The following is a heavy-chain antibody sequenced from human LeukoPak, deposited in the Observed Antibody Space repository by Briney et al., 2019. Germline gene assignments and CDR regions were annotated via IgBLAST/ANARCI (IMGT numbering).Heavy chain of an antibody. CDR2: ISGSGGST. CDR1: GFTFSSYA. V-gene: IGHV3-23*01. J-gene: IGHJ4*02. Sequence: PGGSLRLSCAASGFTFSSYAMSWVRQAPGKGLEWVSVISGSGGSTYYADSVKGRFTTSGDNSKNTLYLQMNSLRAEDTAVYYCAKDRGSGELDYWGQGTLVTVSS. D-gene: IGHD6-19*01. CDR3: AKDRGSGELDY.